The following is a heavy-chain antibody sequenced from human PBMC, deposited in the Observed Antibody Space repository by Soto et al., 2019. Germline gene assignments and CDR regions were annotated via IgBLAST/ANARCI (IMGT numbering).Heavy chain of an antibody. CDR1: GFTFSSYT. CDR2: MSCSNADT. V-gene: IGHV3-23*01. CDR3: VRDSGWAFDI. D-gene: IGHD6-19*01. Sequence: GGSLRLSCAASGFTFSSYTMNWVRQAPGKGLEWISDMSCSNADTYYADFVKGRFTISRDNAKNTLSLQMNSLRDEDTAVYYCVRDSGWAFDIWGLGTMVTVSS. J-gene: IGHJ3*02.